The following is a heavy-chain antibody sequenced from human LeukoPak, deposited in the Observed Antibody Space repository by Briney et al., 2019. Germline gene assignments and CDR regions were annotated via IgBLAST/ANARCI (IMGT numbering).Heavy chain of an antibody. J-gene: IGHJ4*02. Sequence: GGSLRLSCAASGFTFSSYAMSWVRQAPGKGLEWVSAISGSGGSTYYADSVKGRFTISRDNSKNTLYLQMNSLRAEDPAVYYCAKPQSSEWLRLGGVDYWGQGTLVTVSS. CDR2: ISGSGGST. CDR3: AKPQSSEWLRLGGVDY. V-gene: IGHV3-23*01. D-gene: IGHD5-12*01. CDR1: GFTFSSYA.